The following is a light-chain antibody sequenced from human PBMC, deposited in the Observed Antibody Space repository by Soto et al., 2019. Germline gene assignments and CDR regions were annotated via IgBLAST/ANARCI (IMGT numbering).Light chain of an antibody. V-gene: IGKV3-20*01. Sequence: EIVLTQSPATLSSSPGERATLSCRASQSLTSSYLAWYQQKPGQAPRLLIYGAFSRAAGIPERFSGSGSGTDFTLTISRLQPEDFAVYYCQQYGSLITFGQGTRLEIK. CDR2: GAF. CDR3: QQYGSLIT. CDR1: QSLTSSY. J-gene: IGKJ5*01.